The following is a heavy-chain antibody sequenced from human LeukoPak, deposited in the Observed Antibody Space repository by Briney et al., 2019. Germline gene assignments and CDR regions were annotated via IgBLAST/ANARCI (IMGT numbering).Heavy chain of an antibody. D-gene: IGHD5-18*01. CDR3: AKGGHYSFFDY. V-gene: IGHV3-23*01. Sequence: GGSLRLSCAASGFTFNSYAMSWVRQAPGKGLEWVSTISGNGLETFYADAVKGRFTISRDNSKENSFLQMSRLRVEDTAVYYCAKGGHYSFFDYWGQGTLLTVST. CDR1: GFTFNSYA. CDR2: ISGNGLET. J-gene: IGHJ4*02.